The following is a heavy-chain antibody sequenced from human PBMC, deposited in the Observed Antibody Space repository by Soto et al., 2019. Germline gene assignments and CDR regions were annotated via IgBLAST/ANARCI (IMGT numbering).Heavy chain of an antibody. CDR2: IKQDGSEK. D-gene: IGHD2-2*01. CDR3: ARGKVVPAAIRGVSY. CDR1: GFTFSSYW. J-gene: IGHJ4*02. Sequence: EVQLVESGGGLVQPGGSLRLSCAASGFTFSSYWMSWVRQAPGKGLEWVANIKQDGSEKYYVDSVKGRFTISRDNAKNSLYLQINSLRAEDTAVYYCARGKVVPAAIRGVSYWCQGTLVTVSS. V-gene: IGHV3-7*03.